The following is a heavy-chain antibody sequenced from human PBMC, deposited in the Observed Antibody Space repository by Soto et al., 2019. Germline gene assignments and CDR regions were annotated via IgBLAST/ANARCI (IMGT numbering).Heavy chain of an antibody. CDR2: INHSGST. Sequence: SDTLSLTCAVYGGSFSGYYWRWIREPPGKGLEWIGEINHSGSTNYNPSLKSRVTISVDTSKNQFSLKLSSVTAADTAVYYCARDLPGYSSSWYSYYYYGMDVWGQGTTVTVS. CDR1: GGSFSGYY. V-gene: IGHV4-34*01. D-gene: IGHD6-13*01. J-gene: IGHJ6*02. CDR3: ARDLPGYSSSWYSYYYYGMDV.